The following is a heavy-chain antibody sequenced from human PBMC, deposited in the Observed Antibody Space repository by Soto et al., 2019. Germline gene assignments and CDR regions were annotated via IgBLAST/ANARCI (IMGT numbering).Heavy chain of an antibody. CDR1: GGTFSSYA. V-gene: IGHV1-69*04. D-gene: IGHD3-9*01. J-gene: IGHJ4*02. Sequence: SVKVSCKASGGTFSSYAISWVRQAPGQGLEWMGRIIPILGIANYAQKFQGRVTITADKSTSTAYMELSSLRSGDTAVYYCARDRASEYDILTGYYSTWFARHWGPGTLVTVSS. CDR3: ARDRASEYDILTGYYSTWFARH. CDR2: IIPILGIA.